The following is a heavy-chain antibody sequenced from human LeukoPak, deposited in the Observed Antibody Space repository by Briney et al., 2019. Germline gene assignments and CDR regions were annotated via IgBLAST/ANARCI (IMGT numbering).Heavy chain of an antibody. D-gene: IGHD6-13*01. Sequence: PGGSLRLSCAASGFTFSSYSMNWVRQAPGKGPEWVSSISSSSSYIYYADSVKGRFTISRDNAKNSLYLQMNSLRAEDTAVYYCAREGRAYRYSSSWYPTPSWFDPWGQGTLVTVSS. J-gene: IGHJ5*02. V-gene: IGHV3-21*01. CDR1: GFTFSSYS. CDR2: ISSSSSYI. CDR3: AREGRAYRYSSSWYPTPSWFDP.